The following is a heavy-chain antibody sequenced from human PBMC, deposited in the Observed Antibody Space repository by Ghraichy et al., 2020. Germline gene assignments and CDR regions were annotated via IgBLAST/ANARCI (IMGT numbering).Heavy chain of an antibody. V-gene: IGHV3-33*01. D-gene: IGHD5-24*01. CDR2: IWYDGSNK. CDR3: ARGMGWLQRSTNYFDY. CDR1: GFTFSSYG. Sequence: GGSLRLSCAASGFTFSSYGMHWVRQAPGKGLEWVAVIWYDGSNKYYADSVKGRFTISRDNSKNTLYLQMNSLRAEDTAVYYCARGMGWLQRSTNYFDYWGQGTLVTVSS. J-gene: IGHJ4*02.